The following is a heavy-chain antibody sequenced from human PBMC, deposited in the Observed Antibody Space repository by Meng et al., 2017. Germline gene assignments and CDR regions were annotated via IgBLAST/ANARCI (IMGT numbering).Heavy chain of an antibody. CDR1: GGSISSSSSY. Sequence: QLQLQESGPGLVKPSETLSLTCTVSGGSISSSSSYWGWIRQPPGKGLEFIGNIYYSGSAYYNPSLKSRGTVSVDTSKNQFSLKLSPVIAADTAVYYCVRRVEGAFDLWGQGTMVTVSS. CDR3: VRRVEGAFDL. J-gene: IGHJ4*02. D-gene: IGHD3-3*01. V-gene: IGHV4-39*01. CDR2: IYYSGSA.